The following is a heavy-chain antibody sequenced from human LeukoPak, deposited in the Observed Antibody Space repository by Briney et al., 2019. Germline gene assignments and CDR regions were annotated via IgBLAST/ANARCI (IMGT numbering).Heavy chain of an antibody. CDR3: ARVQQWLVPRGFGNWFDP. D-gene: IGHD6-19*01. J-gene: IGHJ5*02. CDR2: TYYRSKWYN. CDR1: GDSVSSNSAA. V-gene: IGHV6-1*01. Sequence: SQTLSLTCAISGDSVSSNSAAWNWIRQSPSRGLEWLGRTYYRSKWYNDYAVSVKSRITINPDTSKNQFSLQLNSVTPEDTAVYYCARVQQWLVPRGFGNWFDPWGQGTLVTVSS.